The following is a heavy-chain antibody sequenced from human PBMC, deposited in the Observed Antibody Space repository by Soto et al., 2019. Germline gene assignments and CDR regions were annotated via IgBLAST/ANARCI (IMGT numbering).Heavy chain of an antibody. Sequence: QVQLQESGPVLVKPSGTLSLTCVVSGGSISISNWWSWVRQPPGKGLEWIGEIYHSGTTNYSPSLKSRVIISADMSKNHFSLTLTSVTAADTAVYYCVFPATADFDYWGQGTPVTVSS. D-gene: IGHD6-13*01. J-gene: IGHJ4*02. CDR3: VFPATADFDY. CDR2: IYHSGTT. CDR1: GGSISISNW. V-gene: IGHV4-4*02.